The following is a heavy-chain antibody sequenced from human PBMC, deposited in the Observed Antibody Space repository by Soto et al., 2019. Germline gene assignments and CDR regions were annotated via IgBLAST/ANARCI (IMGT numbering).Heavy chain of an antibody. J-gene: IGHJ5*01. V-gene: IGHV3-23*01. CDR3: ARRGSGSYCNS. D-gene: IGHD1-26*01. CDR1: GFTFSSYA. Sequence: EVQLLESGGGLVQPGGSLRLSCAASGFTFSSYAMRWVRQAPGKGLEWVSAISGSGDSTYYADSVKGRFTVSRDTSKNTLYLQMNSLRAEDTAVYYSARRGSGSYCNSGGQGTLVTVSS. CDR2: ISGSGDST.